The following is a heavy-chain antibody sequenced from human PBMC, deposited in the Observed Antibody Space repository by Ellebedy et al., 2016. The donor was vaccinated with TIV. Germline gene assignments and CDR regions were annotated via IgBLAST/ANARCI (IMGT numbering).Heavy chain of an antibody. Sequence: AASVKVSCKASGFTFNSHGLAWVRQAPGLGLEWMGWINAYDGITNYAEKFQGRVTMTTDTLTSPAYMDLRDLTSDDTAIDYCARGDRRQTWSKHFDYWGQGTVVTVTS. J-gene: IGHJ4*02. CDR2: INAYDGIT. V-gene: IGHV1-18*04. D-gene: IGHD2-8*01. CDR1: GFTFNSHG. CDR3: ARGDRRQTWSKHFDY.